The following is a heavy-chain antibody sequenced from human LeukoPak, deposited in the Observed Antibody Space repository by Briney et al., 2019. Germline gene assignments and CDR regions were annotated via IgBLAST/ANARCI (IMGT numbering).Heavy chain of an antibody. J-gene: IGHJ4*02. Sequence: GGSLRLSCAASGFNFNGYVLHWVRQAPGKELEGVGLTSFDGSLTYADSVKGRFSISRDSSKNTLYLQMNSLRAEDTAVYYCAKTRRNLYYFDYWGQGTLVTVSS. CDR3: AKTRRNLYYFDY. CDR1: GFNFNGYV. CDR2: TSFDGSLT. V-gene: IGHV3-30*18.